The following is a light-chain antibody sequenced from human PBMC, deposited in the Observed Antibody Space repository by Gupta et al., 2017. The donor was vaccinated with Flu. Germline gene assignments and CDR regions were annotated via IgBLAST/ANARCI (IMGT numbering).Light chain of an antibody. CDR2: KAS. CDR1: ESISSW. CDR3: QQYKSDPWT. V-gene: IGKV1-5*03. Sequence: DIQMTQSPSTLSASIGDRVTITCRASESISSWLAWFQKKPGKAPEPLIYKASTLESGVPSRFSGSGSGTEFSLTISSLQPDDIGTYFCQQYKSDPWTFGQGTKVEIK. J-gene: IGKJ1*01.